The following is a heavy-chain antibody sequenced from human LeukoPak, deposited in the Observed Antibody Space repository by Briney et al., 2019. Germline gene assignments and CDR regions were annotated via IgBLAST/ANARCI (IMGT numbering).Heavy chain of an antibody. D-gene: IGHD4-11*01. V-gene: IGHV3-23*01. J-gene: IGHJ4*02. CDR3: AKKYSNSWPAFDY. CDR1: GFTFSSND. Sequence: GGSLRLSCAASGFTFSSNDMSWVRQAPGKGLEWVSGISGTDSSRSYADSVKGRFTISRDNSKNTLFLQMSSLRAEDTAVYYCAKKYSNSWPAFDYWGQGTLVTVSS. CDR2: ISGTDSSR.